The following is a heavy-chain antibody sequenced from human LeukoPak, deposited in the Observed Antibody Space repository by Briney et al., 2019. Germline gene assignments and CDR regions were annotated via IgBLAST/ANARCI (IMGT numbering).Heavy chain of an antibody. CDR1: GFTFDDYA. CDR2: ISWNSGSI. Sequence: GRSLRLSCAASGFTFDDYAMHWVRQAPGKGLEWVSGISWNSGSIGYADSVKGRFTISRDNAKNSLYLQMNSLRAEDTALYYCATCRTAVAGTLSDYWGQGALVSVSS. J-gene: IGHJ4*02. V-gene: IGHV3-9*01. D-gene: IGHD6-19*01. CDR3: ATCRTAVAGTLSDY.